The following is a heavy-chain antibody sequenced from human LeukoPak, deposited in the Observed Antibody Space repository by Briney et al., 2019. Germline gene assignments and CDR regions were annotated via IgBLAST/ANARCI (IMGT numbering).Heavy chain of an antibody. CDR1: GYSFTTYW. CDR3: ARGIGDLLHWNFDL. CDR2: IYLDDSDT. D-gene: IGHD1-26*01. V-gene: IGHV5-51*01. J-gene: IGHJ2*01. Sequence: PGESLKISCKGSGYSFTTYWIGWVRQMPGKGLEWMGIIYLDDSDTRYTPSFQGQVTISADKSISTAYLQWRSLRASDTAMYYCARGIGDLLHWNFDLWGRGTLVTVSS.